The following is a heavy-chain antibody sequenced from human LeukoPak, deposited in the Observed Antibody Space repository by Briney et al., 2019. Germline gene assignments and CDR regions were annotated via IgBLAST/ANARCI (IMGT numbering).Heavy chain of an antibody. CDR3: ALLAVASDFDY. Sequence: GGSLRLSCAASGFPFSIYEMNWVRQAPGKGLEWVSNIGSSGTTIYYADSVKGRFSISRDNAKSSLYPQINSLRVEDTAVYYCALLAVASDFDYWGQGALVTVSS. J-gene: IGHJ4*02. CDR2: IGSSGTTI. V-gene: IGHV3-48*03. CDR1: GFPFSIYE. D-gene: IGHD6-19*01.